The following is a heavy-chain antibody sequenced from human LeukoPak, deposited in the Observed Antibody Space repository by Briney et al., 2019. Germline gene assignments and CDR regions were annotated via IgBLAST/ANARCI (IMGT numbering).Heavy chain of an antibody. CDR1: GFTFSSYW. CDR2: INNDGSST. J-gene: IGHJ4*02. V-gene: IGHV3-74*01. Sequence: TGGSLRLSCAASGFTFSSYWMHCVRQAPGKGLVWVSRINNDGSSTSYADSVKGRFTISRDNAKNTLYLQMNSLRAEDTAVYYCARGRIYYFDYWGQGTLVTVSS. CDR3: ARGRIYYFDY.